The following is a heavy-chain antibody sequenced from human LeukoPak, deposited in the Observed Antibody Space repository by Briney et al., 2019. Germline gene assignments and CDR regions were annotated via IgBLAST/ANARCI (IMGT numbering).Heavy chain of an antibody. CDR1: GGSFSGYY. CDR3: ARGYDWGNDAFDI. Sequence: PSETLSLTCAVYGGSFSGYYWSWIRQPPGKGLEWIGEINHSGSTNYNPSLKSRVTISVDTSKNQFSLKLSSVTAADTAVYYCARGYDWGNDAFDIWGQGTMVTVSS. V-gene: IGHV4-34*01. J-gene: IGHJ3*02. CDR2: INHSGST. D-gene: IGHD3-16*01.